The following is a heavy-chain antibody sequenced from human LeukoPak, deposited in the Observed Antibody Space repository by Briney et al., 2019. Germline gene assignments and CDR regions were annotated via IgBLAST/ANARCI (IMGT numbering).Heavy chain of an antibody. D-gene: IGHD3-16*02. J-gene: IGHJ4*02. CDR1: X. Sequence: XMHWVRXAPGKGLEWVSGISWNSGSIGYADSVKGRFTISRDNAKNSLYLQMNSLRAEDTALYYCAKGLITFGGVIALFDYWGQGTLVTVSS. CDR2: ISWNSGSI. V-gene: IGHV3-9*01. CDR3: AKGLITFGGVIALFDY.